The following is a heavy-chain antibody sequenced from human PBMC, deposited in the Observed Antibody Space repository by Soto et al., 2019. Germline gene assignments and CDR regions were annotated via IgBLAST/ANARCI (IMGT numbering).Heavy chain of an antibody. V-gene: IGHV3-23*04. D-gene: IGHD6-25*01. CDR2: ISCTGGTT. CDR3: AKFFVETGGSSGLPWSFHF. J-gene: IGHJ4*02. Sequence: EVQLVESGGGFLQPGGSLSLSCAASVFTFRSYAMSWVREAPGKGLEWVSDISCTGGTTYYEDPVKGRFTITRDNSRNTLHLQMNSLRAEDTAIYYFAKFFVETGGSSGLPWSFHFWGKGTLVTVSS. CDR1: VFTFRSYA.